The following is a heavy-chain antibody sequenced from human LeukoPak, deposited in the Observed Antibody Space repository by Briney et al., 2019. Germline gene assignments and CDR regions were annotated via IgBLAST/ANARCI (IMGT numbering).Heavy chain of an antibody. J-gene: IGHJ4*02. CDR2: ITWNGGST. D-gene: IGHD6-13*01. Sequence: GGSLRLSCAASGFSFNDYGMSWVRQAPGQGPEWVSGITWNGGSTDYAASVKGRFTISRDNAKNSLYLRMNSLRDEDTAVYYCARDRAAAARQPVDYWGQGTPVTVSS. CDR3: ARDRAAAARQPVDY. V-gene: IGHV3-20*04. CDR1: GFSFNDYG.